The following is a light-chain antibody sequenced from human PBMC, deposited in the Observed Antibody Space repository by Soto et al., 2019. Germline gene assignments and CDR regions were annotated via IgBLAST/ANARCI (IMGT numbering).Light chain of an antibody. Sequence: QSVLTQPPSVSGTPGQRVIISCSGSTSNIGANPVNWYQQLPGTAPKLLIYGSDRRPSGVPDRFSGSKSATSASLAISGLQSADEADYHCCSYAGSNTFLFGGGTKLTVL. CDR3: CSYAGSNTFL. CDR1: TSNIGANP. J-gene: IGLJ2*01. V-gene: IGLV1-44*01. CDR2: GSD.